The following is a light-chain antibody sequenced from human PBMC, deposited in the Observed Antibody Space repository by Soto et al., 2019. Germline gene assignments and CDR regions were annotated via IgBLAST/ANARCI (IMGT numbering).Light chain of an antibody. J-gene: IGLJ1*01. CDR1: SSDVGGYNY. Sequence: QSALTQPASVSGSPGQSITISCTGTSSDVGGYNYVSWYQQHPGKAPKLMIYDVSNRPSGVSNRFSGAKSGNTASLTISGLPAEDEADYYCTSNTSSSTLVFGTGTKLTVL. CDR3: TSNTSSSTLV. V-gene: IGLV2-14*01. CDR2: DVS.